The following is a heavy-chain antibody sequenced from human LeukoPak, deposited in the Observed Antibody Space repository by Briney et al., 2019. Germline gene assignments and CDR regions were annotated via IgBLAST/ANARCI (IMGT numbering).Heavy chain of an antibody. CDR2: TRNKANSYTT. V-gene: IGHV3-72*01. Sequence: PGGSLRLSCAASGFTFSDHYMDWVRQAPGKGLEWVGRTRNKANSYTTEYAAPVKGRFTISRDDSKNSLYLQMNSLKTEDTAVYYCASEGSSSSLDYWGQGTLVTVSS. D-gene: IGHD6-6*01. CDR1: GFTFSDHY. J-gene: IGHJ4*02. CDR3: ASEGSSSSLDY.